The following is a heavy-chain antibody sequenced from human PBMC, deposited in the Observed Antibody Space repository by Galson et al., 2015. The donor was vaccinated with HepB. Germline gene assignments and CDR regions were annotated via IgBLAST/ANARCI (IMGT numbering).Heavy chain of an antibody. CDR3: AKALDLGYCSGGSCYSDCYGMDV. CDR2: ISWNSGSI. CDR1: GFTFDDYA. D-gene: IGHD2-15*01. J-gene: IGHJ6*02. Sequence: SLRLSCAASGFTFDDYAMHWVRQAPGKGLEWVSGISWNSGSIGYADSVKGRFTISRDNAKNSLYLQMNSLRAEDTALYYCAKALDLGYCSGGSCYSDCYGMDVWGQGTTVTVSS. V-gene: IGHV3-9*01.